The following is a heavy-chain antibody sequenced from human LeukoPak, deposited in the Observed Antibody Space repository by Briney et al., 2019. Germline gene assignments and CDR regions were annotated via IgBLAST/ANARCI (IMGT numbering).Heavy chain of an antibody. CDR1: GFTFDDYG. J-gene: IGHJ6*03. CDR3: AKARGAATYYYYYMDV. D-gene: IGHD1-26*01. Sequence: PGGSLRLSCAASGFTFDDYGMSWVRQAPGKGLEWVALIWYDGSNKYYADSVKGRFTISRDNSKNTLYLQMNTLRAEDTAVYYCAKARGAATYYYYYMDVWGKGTTVTVYS. CDR2: IWYDGSNK. V-gene: IGHV3-33*06.